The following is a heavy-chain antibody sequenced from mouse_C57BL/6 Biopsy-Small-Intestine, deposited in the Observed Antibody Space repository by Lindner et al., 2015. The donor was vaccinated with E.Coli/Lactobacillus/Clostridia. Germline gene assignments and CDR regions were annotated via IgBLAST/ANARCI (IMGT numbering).Heavy chain of an antibody. Sequence: VQLQESGAELVKPGASVNLSCTASGFNIKDYYMHWVKQRTEQGLEWIGRIDPEDGETKYAPKFQGKATITADTSSNTAYLQLSSLTSGDTAVYYCALIYDGYLWYFDVWGTGTTVTVSS. V-gene: IGHV14-2*01. CDR2: IDPEDGET. CDR1: GFNIKDYY. D-gene: IGHD2-3*01. CDR3: ALIYDGYLWYFDV. J-gene: IGHJ1*03.